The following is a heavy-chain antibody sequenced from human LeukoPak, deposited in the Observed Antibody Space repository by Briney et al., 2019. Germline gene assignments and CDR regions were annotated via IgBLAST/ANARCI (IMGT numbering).Heavy chain of an antibody. J-gene: IGHJ4*02. D-gene: IGHD3-10*01. CDR3: AKHYMGSSYNRAVDY. Sequence: PSGTLSLTCAVYGGSFSGYYWSWIRQPPGKGLEWIGSIYYSGYTYYNPSLKSRVTISVDTSKNQFSLKLSSVTAADTAVYYCAKHYMGSSYNRAVDYWGQGTLVTVSS. CDR2: IYYSGYT. CDR1: GGSFSGYY. V-gene: IGHV4-34*01.